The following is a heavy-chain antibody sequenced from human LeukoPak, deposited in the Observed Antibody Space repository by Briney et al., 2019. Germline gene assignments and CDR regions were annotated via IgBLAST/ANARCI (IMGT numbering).Heavy chain of an antibody. Sequence: GGSLRLSRAASGFTFSSYAMSWVRQAPGKGLEWVSGLTGSGGNTYYADSVKGRFTISRDNSKNTLSLQMNSLRAEDAAVYYCVKFRGIQHYNYHMDVWGKGTTVTVSS. CDR2: LTGSGGNT. CDR3: VKFRGIQHYNYHMDV. V-gene: IGHV3-23*01. D-gene: IGHD3-10*01. CDR1: GFTFSSYA. J-gene: IGHJ6*03.